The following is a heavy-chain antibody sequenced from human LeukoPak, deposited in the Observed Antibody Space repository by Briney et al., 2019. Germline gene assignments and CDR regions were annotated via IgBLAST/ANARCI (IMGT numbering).Heavy chain of an antibody. CDR2: IIPIFGTA. Sequence: GASVKVPCKASGGTFSSYAISWVRQAPGQGLEWMGGIIPIFGTANYAQKFQGRVTITADESTSTAYMELSSLRSEDTAVYYCARDSVEAAAGTAGGYYYYYGMDVWGQGTTVTVSS. D-gene: IGHD6-13*01. CDR3: ARDSVEAAAGTAGGYYYYYGMDV. CDR1: GGTFSSYA. V-gene: IGHV1-69*01. J-gene: IGHJ6*02.